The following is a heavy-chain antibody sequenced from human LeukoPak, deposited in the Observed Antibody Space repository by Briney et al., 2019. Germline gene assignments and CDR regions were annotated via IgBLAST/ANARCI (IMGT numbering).Heavy chain of an antibody. D-gene: IGHD3-22*01. CDR1: GFTFSSYS. V-gene: IGHV3-48*01. J-gene: IGHJ4*02. Sequence: GGSLRLSCAASGFTFSSYSMNWVRQAPGKGLEWVSYISSSSSTMYYADSVKGRFTISRDNAKNSLYLQMNSLRAEDTAVYYRARAYYYDSSGYYYRVSDYWGQGTLVTVSS. CDR2: ISSSSSTM. CDR3: ARAYYYDSSGYYYRVSDY.